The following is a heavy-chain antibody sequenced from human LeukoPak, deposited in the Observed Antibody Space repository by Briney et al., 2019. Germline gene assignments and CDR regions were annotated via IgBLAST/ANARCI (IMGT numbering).Heavy chain of an antibody. CDR2: IYSGGST. Sequence: GGSLRLSCAASGFIVSSKYMSWVRQAPGKGLEWVTVIYSGGSTYYAASVEGRFTISRDNSKNTVYLQMNSLRVEDTAVYYCARAGPIDYWGQGTLVTVSS. CDR3: ARAGPIDY. V-gene: IGHV3-53*01. J-gene: IGHJ4*02. CDR1: GFIVSSKY.